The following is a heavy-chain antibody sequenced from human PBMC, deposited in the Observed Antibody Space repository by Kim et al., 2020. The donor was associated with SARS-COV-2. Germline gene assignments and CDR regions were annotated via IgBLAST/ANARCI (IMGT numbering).Heavy chain of an antibody. CDR3: ARSLYGSGSYYYY. V-gene: IGHV1-2*02. Sequence: ASVKVSCKASGYTFTGYYMHWVRQAPGQGLEWMGWINPNSGGTNYAQKFQGRVTMTRDTSISTAYMELSRLRSDDTAVYYCARSLYGSGSYYYYWGQGTLVTVSS. CDR1: GYTFTGYY. J-gene: IGHJ4*02. CDR2: INPNSGGT. D-gene: IGHD3-10*01.